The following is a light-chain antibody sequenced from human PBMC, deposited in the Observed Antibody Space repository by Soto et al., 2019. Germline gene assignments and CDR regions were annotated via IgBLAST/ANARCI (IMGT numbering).Light chain of an antibody. V-gene: IGKV1-5*01. CDR2: DAS. J-gene: IGKJ4*01. CDR3: QQYDNYPLT. CDR1: QNINNY. Sequence: IQMTQSPSSLSASVGDRVTITCQASQNINNYLNWYQQKPGTAPKLLIFDASRLESGVPSRFSGSASGTEFTLTISSLQPDDFATYYCQQYDNYPLTFGGGTKV.